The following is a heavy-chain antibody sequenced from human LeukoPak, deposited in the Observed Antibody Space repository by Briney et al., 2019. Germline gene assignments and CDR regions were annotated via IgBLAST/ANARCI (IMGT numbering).Heavy chain of an antibody. CDR3: ARSLVYVAYDAFDI. CDR1: GGSISSYY. D-gene: IGHD5/OR15-5a*01. CDR2: IYYSGST. Sequence: SETLSLTCTVSGGSISSYYWSWIRQPPGKGLEWIGYIYYSGSTNYNPSLKSRVTISVDTSKNQFSLKLSSVTAADTAVYYCARSLVYVAYDAFDIWGQGTMVTVSS. J-gene: IGHJ3*02. V-gene: IGHV4-59*01.